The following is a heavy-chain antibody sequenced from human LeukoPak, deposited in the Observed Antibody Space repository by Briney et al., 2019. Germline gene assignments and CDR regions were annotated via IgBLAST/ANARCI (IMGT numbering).Heavy chain of an antibody. D-gene: IGHD3-3*01. CDR3: AKDLYDFWSGYLGLFDY. CDR2: ISYDGSNK. J-gene: IGHJ4*02. Sequence: GGSLSLSCAASGFTFSSYAMHWVRQAPGKGLEWVAVISYDGSNKYYADSVKGRFTISRDNSKNTLYLQMNSLRAEDTAVYYCAKDLYDFWSGYLGLFDYWGQGTLVTVSS. CDR1: GFTFSSYA. V-gene: IGHV3-30*18.